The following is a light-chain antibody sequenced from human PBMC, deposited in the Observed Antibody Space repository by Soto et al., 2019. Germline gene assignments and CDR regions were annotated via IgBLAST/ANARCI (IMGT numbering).Light chain of an antibody. J-gene: IGLJ1*01. CDR3: CSYAGTSSYA. V-gene: IGLV2-23*02. Sequence: QSALTQPASVSGSLGQAITISCTGTSSDVGGYNLVSWYQQHPGKAPKLMIYEVTKRPSGVSNRFSASKSGDTASLTISGLQAEDEADYYCCSYAGTSSYAFGTGTKSPS. CDR1: SSDVGGYNL. CDR2: EVT.